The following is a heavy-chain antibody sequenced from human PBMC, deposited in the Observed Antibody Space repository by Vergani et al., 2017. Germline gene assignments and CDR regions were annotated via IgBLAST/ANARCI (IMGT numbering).Heavy chain of an antibody. J-gene: IGHJ6*02. V-gene: IGHV4-39*01. Sequence: QLQLQESGPGLVKTSETLSRTCTGSGGSISSSSYYWGWIRQPPGKGLEWIGSIYYSGSTYYNPSLKGRVTISVDTSKNQFSLKLSSVTAADTALYYCARHLAYCGGDCYPYYYGMDVWGQGTTVTVSS. CDR1: GGSISSSSYY. D-gene: IGHD2-21*02. CDR3: ARHLAYCGGDCYPYYYGMDV. CDR2: IYYSGST.